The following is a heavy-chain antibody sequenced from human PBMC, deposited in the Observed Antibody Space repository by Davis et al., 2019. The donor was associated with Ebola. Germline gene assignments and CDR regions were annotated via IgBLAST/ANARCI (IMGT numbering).Heavy chain of an antibody. V-gene: IGHV4-59*01. J-gene: IGHJ4*02. CDR1: GGSISSYY. Sequence: MPSETLSLTCTVSGGSISSYYWSWIRQPPGKGLEWIGNIYYSGSTNYNPSLKSRVTISVDTSKNQFSLNLDSVTAADAAVYYCVRVGWGAHWGQGTLVTVSS. D-gene: IGHD3-16*01. CDR3: VRVGWGAH. CDR2: IYYSGST.